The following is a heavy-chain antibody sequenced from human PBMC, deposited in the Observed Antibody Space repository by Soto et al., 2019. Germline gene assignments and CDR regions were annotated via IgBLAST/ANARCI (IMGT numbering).Heavy chain of an antibody. CDR3: ARVDTAMVY. J-gene: IGHJ4*02. CDR1: GGSISSSSYY. D-gene: IGHD5-18*01. CDR2: IYYSGST. V-gene: IGHV4-39*01. Sequence: TLSLTCTVSGGSISSSSYYWGWIRQPPGKGLEWIGSIYYSGSTYYNPSLKSRVTISVDTSKNQFSLKLSSVTAADTAVYYCARVDTAMVYWGQGTLVTVSS.